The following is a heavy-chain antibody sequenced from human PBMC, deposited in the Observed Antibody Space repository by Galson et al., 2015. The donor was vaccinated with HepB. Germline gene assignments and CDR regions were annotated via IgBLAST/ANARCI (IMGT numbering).Heavy chain of an antibody. Sequence: LRLSCAASGFTLKTYWMHWVRQAPGKGLVWVSRCSGAVIYYADSVRGRFTISRDNSKNALYLQMNSLRAEDTALYYCAKAAGYYSYYGLDVWGQGTTVTVSS. CDR2: CSGAVI. CDR3: AKAAGYYSYYGLDV. V-gene: IGHV3-23*01. D-gene: IGHD6-13*01. CDR1: GFTLKTYW. J-gene: IGHJ6*02.